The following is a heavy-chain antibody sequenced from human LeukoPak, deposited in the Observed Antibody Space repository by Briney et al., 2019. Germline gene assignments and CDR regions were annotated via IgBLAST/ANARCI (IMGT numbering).Heavy chain of an antibody. J-gene: IGHJ4*02. CDR3: ARGPFWGDSSGHPHFDY. D-gene: IGHD3-22*01. CDR2: IIPILGIA. V-gene: IGHV1-69*02. Sequence: ASVKVSCKASGGTFSSYTISWVRQAPGQGLGWMGRIIPILGIANYAQKFQGRVTITADKSTSTAYMELSSLRSEDTAVYYCARGPFWGDSSGHPHFDYWGQGTLVTVSS. CDR1: GGTFSSYT.